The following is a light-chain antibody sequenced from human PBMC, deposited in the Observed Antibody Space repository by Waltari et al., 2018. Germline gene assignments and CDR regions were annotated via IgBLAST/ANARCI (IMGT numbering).Light chain of an antibody. V-gene: IGKV3-20*01. CDR2: DAS. CDR1: QSVSRT. Sequence: ELALTQSPGTLSLSPGQIATLSCRASQSVSRTLDWYQQKPGQAPRLLIYDASSRATGTPDRFSGSGSGRDFSLTISRLEPEDFAVYYCQKYGSLPATFGQGTKVEIK. CDR3: QKYGSLPAT. J-gene: IGKJ1*01.